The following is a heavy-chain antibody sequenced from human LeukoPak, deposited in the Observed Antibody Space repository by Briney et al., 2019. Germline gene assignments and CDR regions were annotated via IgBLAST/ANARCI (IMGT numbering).Heavy chain of an antibody. J-gene: IGHJ4*02. CDR3: AKRGVVIRAVIIVGFHKEAYYFDY. D-gene: IGHD3-10*01. V-gene: IGHV3-23*01. CDR1: GITLSNYG. CDR2: ISDGGGSR. Sequence: GGSLRLSCAVSGITLSNYGMRWVRQAPGKGLEWVAGISDGGGSRNYADSVKGRFNISRDNPKNTLYLQMNSLRAEDTAVYFCAKRGVVIRAVIIVGFHKEAYYFDYWGQGALVTVSS.